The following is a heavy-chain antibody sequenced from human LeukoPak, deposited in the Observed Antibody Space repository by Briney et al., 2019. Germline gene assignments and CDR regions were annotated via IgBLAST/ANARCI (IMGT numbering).Heavy chain of an antibody. CDR3: ARLVIREVYFDY. V-gene: IGHV4-39*01. J-gene: IGHJ4*02. CDR1: GGSISSSSYY. Sequence: SETLSLTCTVSGGSISSSSYYWGWIRQPQGKGLEWIGSIYYSGSTYYNPSLKSRVTISVDTSKNQFSLKLSSVTAADTAVYYCARLVIREVYFDYWGQGTLVTVSS. CDR2: IYYSGST.